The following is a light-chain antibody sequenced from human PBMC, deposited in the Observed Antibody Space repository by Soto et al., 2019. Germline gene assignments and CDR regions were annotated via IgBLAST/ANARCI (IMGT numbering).Light chain of an antibody. CDR2: DVS. J-gene: IGKJ5*01. CDR3: QQYGNSPIT. V-gene: IGKV3-15*01. Sequence: EVVMKQSLVTLYVSEGERATXSCRASQSARSSLGWYQQKPGQPPSLLIYDVSIRATGIPARFNGSGSGTEFTLTISSLQSEDFAVYYCQQYGNSPITFGQGTGLEI. CDR1: QSARSS.